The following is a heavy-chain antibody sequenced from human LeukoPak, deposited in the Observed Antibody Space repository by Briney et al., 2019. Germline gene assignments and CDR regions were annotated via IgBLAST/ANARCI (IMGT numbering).Heavy chain of an antibody. Sequence: GGSLRLSCAASGFTFRTSGMNWVRQAPRKGREWVSYISSSGTTISYAQSVKSRFTITRDNAQNSLTLHMNTLRADDTAVYYCAKDGGTHFDHWGQGTLVTVSS. J-gene: IGHJ4*02. CDR3: AKDGGTHFDH. D-gene: IGHD1-26*01. V-gene: IGHV3-48*01. CDR1: GFTFRTSG. CDR2: ISSSGTTI.